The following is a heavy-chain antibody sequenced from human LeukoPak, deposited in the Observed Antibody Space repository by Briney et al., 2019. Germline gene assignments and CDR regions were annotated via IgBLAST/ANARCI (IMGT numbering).Heavy chain of an antibody. V-gene: IGHV4-59*01. CDR2: IFYSGST. Sequence: SETLSLTCTVSGGSTSSYYWSWIRQPPGKGREWSGYIFYSGSTNYNPSLKSRVTISVDTSKNQFSVKLSSVPAADTAVYYCARAVYSGYDYGGFDYWGQGTLVTVSS. CDR3: ARAVYSGYDYGGFDY. D-gene: IGHD5-12*01. CDR1: GGSTSSYY. J-gene: IGHJ4*02.